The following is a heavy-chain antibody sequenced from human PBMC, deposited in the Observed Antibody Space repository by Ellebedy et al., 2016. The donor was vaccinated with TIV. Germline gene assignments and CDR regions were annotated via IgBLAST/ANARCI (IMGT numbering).Heavy chain of an antibody. D-gene: IGHD7-27*01. CDR2: IDPNDPRESYK. CDR3: ARHELGSNAAFDS. CDR1: GYSFAPYW. J-gene: IGHJ4*02. V-gene: IGHV5-10-1*01. Sequence: GESLKISCEGSGYSFAPYWISWVRQKPGKGLEWMGRIDPNDPRESYKSYSPSFQGHVTISADKSISTAYLQWSSLKASDTAVYYCARHELGSNAAFDSWGQGTLVTVSS.